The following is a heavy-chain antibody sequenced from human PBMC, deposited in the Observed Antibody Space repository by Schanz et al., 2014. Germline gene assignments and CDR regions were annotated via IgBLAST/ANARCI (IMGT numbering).Heavy chain of an antibody. CDR3: ARRASCSRIGCPFDS. J-gene: IGHJ4*02. Sequence: EVQLLESGGGLVQPGGSLRLSCAASGFTFTTHSMTWVRQAPGKGLEWVSGISGSGGSTYYADSVKGRFTISRDNSKTTLSLQMNSLRAEDTAMYYCARRASCSRIGCPFDSWGQGTLVTVSS. CDR1: GFTFTTHS. CDR2: ISGSGGST. V-gene: IGHV3-23*01. D-gene: IGHD2-2*01.